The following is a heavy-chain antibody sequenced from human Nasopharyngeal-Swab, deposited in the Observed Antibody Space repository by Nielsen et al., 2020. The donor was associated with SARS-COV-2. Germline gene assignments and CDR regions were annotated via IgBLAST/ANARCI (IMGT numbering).Heavy chain of an antibody. CDR3: TTGVRDIVVVPAAVSTLDY. D-gene: IGHD2-2*01. CDR2: ISGSGGST. J-gene: IGHJ4*02. CDR1: GFTFSNAW. V-gene: IGHV3-23*01. Sequence: GESLKISCAASGFTFSNAWMSWVRQAPGKGLEWVSAISGSGGSTYYADSVKGRFTMSRDNSKNTLYLQMNSLKTEDTAVYYCTTGVRDIVVVPAAVSTLDYWGQGTLVTVSS.